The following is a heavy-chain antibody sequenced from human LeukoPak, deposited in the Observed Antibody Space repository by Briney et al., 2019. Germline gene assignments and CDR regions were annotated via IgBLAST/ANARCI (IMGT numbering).Heavy chain of an antibody. J-gene: IGHJ4*02. CDR1: GFTFSSYG. CDR3: AKDSGDWYFDY. CDR2: IRYDGSKK. Sequence: SGGSLRLSCAASGFTFSSYGMHWVRQAPGKGLEWVAFIRYDGSKKYYADSVKGRFTISRDNSQNALYLQMNSLRTEDTAVYYCAKDSGDWYFDYWGQGTLVTVSS. V-gene: IGHV3-30*02. D-gene: IGHD2-21*02.